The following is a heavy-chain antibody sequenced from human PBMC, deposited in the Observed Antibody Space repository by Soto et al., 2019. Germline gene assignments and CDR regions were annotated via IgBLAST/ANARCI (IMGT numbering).Heavy chain of an antibody. CDR2: INAGNGNT. V-gene: IGHV1-3*01. D-gene: IGHD5-12*01. CDR3: ARDRRDGYNLHY. CDR1: GYTFTSYA. J-gene: IGHJ4*02. Sequence: GASVKVSCKASGYTFTSYAMHWVRQAPGQRLEWMGWINAGNGNTKYSQKFQGRVTITRDTSASTAYMELSSLRSEDTAVYYCARDRRDGYNLHYWGQGTLVTVSS.